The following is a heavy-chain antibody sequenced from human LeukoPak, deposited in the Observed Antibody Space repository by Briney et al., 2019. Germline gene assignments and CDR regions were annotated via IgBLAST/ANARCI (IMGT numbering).Heavy chain of an antibody. CDR1: GFTFSSYA. V-gene: IGHV3-23*01. CDR2: ISGSGGST. D-gene: IGHD6-19*01. Sequence: GGSLRLSCAASGFTFSSYAMSWVRQAPGQGLEWVSAISGSGGSTYYADSVKGRFTISRDNSKDTLYLQMNSLRAEDTAVYYCAKSREWLVPETDYWGQGTLVTVSS. CDR3: AKSREWLVPETDY. J-gene: IGHJ4*02.